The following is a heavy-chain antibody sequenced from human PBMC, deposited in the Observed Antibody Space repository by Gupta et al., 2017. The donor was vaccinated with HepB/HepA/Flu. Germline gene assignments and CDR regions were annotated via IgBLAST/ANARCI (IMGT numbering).Heavy chain of an antibody. CDR3: ARGEEVFWCCSAQKYYCDS. V-gene: IGHV1-18*01. J-gene: IGHJ1*01. D-gene: IGHD4-17*01. CDR1: GYSFTPYG. CDR2: ITTYNGNT. Sequence: QVQLVQSGAEVKKPGASVKVSCKASGYSFTPYGISWVRQAPGQGLEWMGWITTYNGNTIFEQKFQVIVTMTTDTSTSTAYIEVRSLRSADTAVYNCARGEEVFWCCSAQKYYCDSWGQGSRGTV.